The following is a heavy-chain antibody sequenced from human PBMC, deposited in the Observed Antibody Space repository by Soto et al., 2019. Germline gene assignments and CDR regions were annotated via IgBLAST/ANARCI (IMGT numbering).Heavy chain of an antibody. CDR3: VRRSPEDAFDI. Sequence: PSETLSLTCGVSGGSIISDGYSWSWIRQPPGKGLQWIGHIYEGGNTYYTPSLESRVAISTDKSKNQFSLRLSSVTAADTAVYYCVRRSPEDAFDIWGQGTMGTVSS. CDR2: IYEGGNT. V-gene: IGHV4-30-2*01. J-gene: IGHJ3*02. CDR1: GGSIISDGYS.